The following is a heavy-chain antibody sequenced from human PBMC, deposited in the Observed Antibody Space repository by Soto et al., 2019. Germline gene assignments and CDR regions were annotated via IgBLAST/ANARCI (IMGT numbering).Heavy chain of an antibody. V-gene: IGHV3-48*03. D-gene: IGHD6-19*01. J-gene: IGHJ5*02. Sequence: GGSLRLSCAASGFTFSSYEMNWVRQAPGKGLEWVSYISSSGSTIYYADSVKGRFTISRDNAKNSLYLQMNSLRAEDTAVYYCARGGTSSSGWYWFDPWGQGTLVTVS. CDR3: ARGGTSSSGWYWFDP. CDR1: GFTFSSYE. CDR2: ISSSGSTI.